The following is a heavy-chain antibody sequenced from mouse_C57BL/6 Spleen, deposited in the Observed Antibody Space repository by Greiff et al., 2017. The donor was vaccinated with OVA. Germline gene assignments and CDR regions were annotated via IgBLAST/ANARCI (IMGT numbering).Heavy chain of an antibody. J-gene: IGHJ1*03. CDR3: AKQRRPRYFDV. V-gene: IGHV1-50*01. CDR2: IDPSDSYT. CDR1: GYTFTSYW. Sequence: QVQLQQPGAELVKPGASVKLSCKASGYTFTSYWMQWVKQRPGQGLEWIGEIDPSDSYTNYNQKFKGKATLTVDTSSSTAYMQLSSLTSEDSAVYDCAKQRRPRYFDVWGTGTTVTVSS. D-gene: IGHD3-2*02.